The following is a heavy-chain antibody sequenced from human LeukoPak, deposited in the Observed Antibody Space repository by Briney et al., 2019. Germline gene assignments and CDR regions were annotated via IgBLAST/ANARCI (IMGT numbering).Heavy chain of an antibody. V-gene: IGHV4-59*01. Sequence: SETLSLTCIVSGGSISSYYWSWIRQPPGKGLEWIGYIDYSGSTNYNPSLKSRVTITGDTSKKQFSLKLSSVTAADTAVYYCARGGYYDILTGPPHPWDMDVWGKGTTVTVSS. CDR1: GGSISSYY. J-gene: IGHJ6*03. D-gene: IGHD3-9*01. CDR2: IDYSGST. CDR3: ARGGYYDILTGPPHPWDMDV.